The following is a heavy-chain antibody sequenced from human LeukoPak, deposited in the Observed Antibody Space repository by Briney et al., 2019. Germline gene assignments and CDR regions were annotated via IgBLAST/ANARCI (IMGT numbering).Heavy chain of an antibody. CDR3: ARLREIPVFGVVTKSTSYFDY. CDR2: IRYDGSNK. CDR1: GFTFSSYG. J-gene: IGHJ4*02. Sequence: GGSLRLSCAASGFTFSSYGMHWVRQAPGKGLEWVAFIRYDGSNKYYADSVKGRFTISRDNSKNTLYLQMNSLRAEDTAVYYCARLREIPVFGVVTKSTSYFDYWGQGTLVTVSS. D-gene: IGHD3-3*01. V-gene: IGHV3-30*02.